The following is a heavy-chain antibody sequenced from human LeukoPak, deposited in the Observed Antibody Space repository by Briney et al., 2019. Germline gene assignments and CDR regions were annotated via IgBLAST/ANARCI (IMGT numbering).Heavy chain of an antibody. J-gene: IGHJ5*02. CDR1: GYSFTSYW. Sequence: PGESLKISCKGSGYSFTSYWIGWVRQMPGKGLEWMGIIYPGDSDTRYSPSFQGQVTISADKSISTAYLQWSSLKASDTAMYYCARRGLSIAAAGGLGFDPWGQGTLVTVSS. V-gene: IGHV5-51*01. D-gene: IGHD6-13*01. CDR3: ARRGLSIAAAGGLGFDP. CDR2: IYPGDSDT.